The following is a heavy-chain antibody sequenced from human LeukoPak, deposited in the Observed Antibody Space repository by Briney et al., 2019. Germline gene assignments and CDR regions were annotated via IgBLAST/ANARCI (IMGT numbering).Heavy chain of an antibody. CDR2: INHSGST. J-gene: IGHJ6*02. V-gene: IGHV4-34*01. CDR1: GGSFSGYY. CDR3: ARYSSSYHYYYGMDV. D-gene: IGHD6-6*01. Sequence: PPETLSLTCAVYGGSFSGYYWSWIRQPPGKGLEWIGEINHSGSTNYNPSLKSRVTISVDTSKNQFSLKLSSVTAADTAVYYCARYSSSYHYYYGMDVWGQGTTVTVSS.